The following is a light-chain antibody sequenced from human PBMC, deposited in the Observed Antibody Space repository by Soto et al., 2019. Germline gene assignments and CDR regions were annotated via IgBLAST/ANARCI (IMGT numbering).Light chain of an antibody. V-gene: IGKV1-5*03. CDR1: QSIHNW. Sequence: IQMTQSPSTLSAFIGDRITISCRASQSIHNWLAWYQQKPGKAPKLLIYKASTLQSGVPSRFSGSGSGTDFTLTISSLQAEYFATYYCQQYTTFYTFGQGTKLEVK. CDR3: QQYTTFYT. CDR2: KAS. J-gene: IGKJ2*01.